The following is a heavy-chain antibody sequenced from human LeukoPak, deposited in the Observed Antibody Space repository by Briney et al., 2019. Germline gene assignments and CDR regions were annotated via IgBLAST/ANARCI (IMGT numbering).Heavy chain of an antibody. CDR3: ARVISVCGGDCYVRNDAFDI. D-gene: IGHD2-21*02. CDR1: GGSISSGGYS. V-gene: IGHV4-30-2*01. Sequence: PSETLSLTCAVSGGSISSGGYSWSWIRQPPGKGLEWIGYIYHSGSTYYNPSLKSRVTISVDRSKNQFSLKLSSVTAADTAVYYCARVISVCGGDCYVRNDAFDIWGQGTMVTVSS. J-gene: IGHJ3*02. CDR2: IYHSGST.